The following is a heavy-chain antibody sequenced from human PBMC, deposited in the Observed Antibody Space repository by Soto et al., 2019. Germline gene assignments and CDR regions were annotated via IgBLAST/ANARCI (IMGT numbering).Heavy chain of an antibody. J-gene: IGHJ4*02. CDR2: INAGNGNT. D-gene: IGHD6-13*01. Sequence: GASVKVSCKASGYTFTSYAMHWVRQAPGQRLEWMGWINAGNGNTKYSQKFQGRVTITRDTSASTAYMELSSLRSEDTAVYYCARVSVPAATQYSSSWYVRYWGQGTLVTVSS. V-gene: IGHV1-3*01. CDR3: ARVSVPAATQYSSSWYVRY. CDR1: GYTFTSYA.